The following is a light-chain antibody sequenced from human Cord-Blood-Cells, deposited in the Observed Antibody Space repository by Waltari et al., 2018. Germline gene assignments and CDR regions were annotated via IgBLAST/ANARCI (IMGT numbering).Light chain of an antibody. Sequence: DIVMTQSPDFMAVSLGERPTINCKSSKSVLYSSNNKNYLAWYQQKPGQPPKLLIYGASTRESGVPDRFSGSGSGTDFTLTISSLQAEDVAVYYCQQYYSTPLTFGGGTKVEIK. CDR3: QQYYSTPLT. CDR1: KSVLYSSNNKNY. J-gene: IGKJ4*01. V-gene: IGKV4-1*01. CDR2: GAS.